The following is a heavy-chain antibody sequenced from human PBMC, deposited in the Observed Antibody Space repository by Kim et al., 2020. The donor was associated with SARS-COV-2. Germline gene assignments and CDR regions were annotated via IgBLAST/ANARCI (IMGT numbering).Heavy chain of an antibody. V-gene: IGHV3-7*03. Sequence: DSMKGRFTISRGNAKNSLYLQMNSLRAEDTAVYYCAKGGSVLTGYAPSDYWGQGTLVTVSS. J-gene: IGHJ4*02. D-gene: IGHD3-9*01. CDR3: AKGGSVLTGYAPSDY.